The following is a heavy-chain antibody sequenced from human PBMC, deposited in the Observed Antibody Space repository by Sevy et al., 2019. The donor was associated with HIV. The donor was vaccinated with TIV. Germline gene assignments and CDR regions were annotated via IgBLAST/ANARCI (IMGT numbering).Heavy chain of an antibody. CDR1: GYTFTGDY. Sequence: ASVKVSCKASGYTFTGDYLHWMRQAPGQGLEWMGRVYPNSGGTNYAQKFQGRVTMTRDTSISTAYMELSRLGSDDTAVYYCARDGGGGTTNSGMDVWGQGTTVTVSS. V-gene: IGHV1-2*06. J-gene: IGHJ6*02. CDR2: VYPNSGGT. CDR3: ARDGGGGTTNSGMDV. D-gene: IGHD1-7*01.